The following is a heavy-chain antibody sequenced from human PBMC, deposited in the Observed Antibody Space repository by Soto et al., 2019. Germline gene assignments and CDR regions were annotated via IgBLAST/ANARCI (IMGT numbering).Heavy chain of an antibody. Sequence: SETLSLTCTVSGGSISSGGYYWSWIRQHPGKGLEWIGYIYYSGSTYYNPSLKSRVTISVDTSKNQFSLKLSSVTAADTAVYYCASGCSSTSCPDYWGQGTLVTVSS. V-gene: IGHV4-31*03. D-gene: IGHD2-2*01. CDR1: GGSISSGGYY. CDR2: IYYSGST. CDR3: ASGCSSTSCPDY. J-gene: IGHJ4*02.